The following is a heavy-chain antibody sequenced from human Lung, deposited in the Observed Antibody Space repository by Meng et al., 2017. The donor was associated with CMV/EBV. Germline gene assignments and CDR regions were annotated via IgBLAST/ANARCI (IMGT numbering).Heavy chain of an antibody. Sequence: SVXVSRLASGFFFTGYYMHWVRQAPGQGLEWMGWINPNSGGTKYAQKFQGRVTMTSDTSIRTAYMELRSLRSDDAAVYYCAREAGGSSYDFVDYWGQGTLVTVSS. D-gene: IGHD5-12*01. CDR3: AREAGGSSYDFVDY. CDR2: INPNSGGT. J-gene: IGHJ4*02. V-gene: IGHV1-2*02. CDR1: GFFFTGYY.